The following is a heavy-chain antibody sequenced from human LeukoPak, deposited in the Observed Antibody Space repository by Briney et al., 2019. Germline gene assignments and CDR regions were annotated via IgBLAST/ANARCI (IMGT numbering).Heavy chain of an antibody. J-gene: IGHJ5*02. Sequence: GGSLRLSCAASGFTFSSYAMNWVRQAPGKGLEWVSVISGSGGSTYYADSVKGRFTISRDNSKNTLYLQMNSLRAEDTAVYYCAKDWYPGITVTTTHWFDPWGQGTLVTVSS. D-gene: IGHD4-17*01. CDR3: AKDWYPGITVTTTHWFDP. CDR2: ISGSGGST. CDR1: GFTFSSYA. V-gene: IGHV3-23*01.